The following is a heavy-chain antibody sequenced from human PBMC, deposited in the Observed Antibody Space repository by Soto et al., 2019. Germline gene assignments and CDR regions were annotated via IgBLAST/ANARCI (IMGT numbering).Heavy chain of an antibody. CDR2: VYYSGNT. CDR1: GGSISSGGYY. V-gene: IGHV4-31*03. D-gene: IGHD3-10*01. Sequence: QVQLQESGPGLVKPSQTLSLTCTVSGGSISSGGYYWSWIRQHPGKGLEWIGYVYYSGNTYYNPSLPRRATLPAHKTKNRFPLMRSSVTPAHRAVHYCAGAAPAGFGESNAFAIWGQGTMVTVSS. J-gene: IGHJ3*02. CDR3: AGAAPAGFGESNAFAI.